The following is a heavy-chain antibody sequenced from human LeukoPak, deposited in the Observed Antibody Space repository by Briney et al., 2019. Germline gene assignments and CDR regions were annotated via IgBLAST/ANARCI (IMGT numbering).Heavy chain of an antibody. CDR2: ISSSSSYI. CDR1: GFTFSSYS. V-gene: IGHV3-21*01. J-gene: IGHJ4*02. Sequence: GGSLRLSCAASGFTFSSYSMNWVRQAPGKGLEWVSSISSSSSYIYYADSMKGRFTISRDNAKNSLYLQMNSLRAEDTAVYYCARDLLVRAVAGLDSWGRGTLVTVSS. CDR3: ARDLLVRAVAGLDS. D-gene: IGHD6-19*01.